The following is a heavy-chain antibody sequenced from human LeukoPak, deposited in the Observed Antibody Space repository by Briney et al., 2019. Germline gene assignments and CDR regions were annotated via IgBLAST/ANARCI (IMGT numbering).Heavy chain of an antibody. J-gene: IGHJ4*02. D-gene: IGHD1-1*01. CDR3: ARVTGAKNFDY. CDR1: GGTFSSYA. CDR2: IIPILGIA. V-gene: IGHV1-69*04. Sequence: SVKVSCKASGGTFSSYAISWVRQAPGQGLEWMGRIIPILGIANYAQKFQGRVTITADKSTSTAYMELSSLRSEDTAVYYCARVTGAKNFDYWGQGTLVTVSS.